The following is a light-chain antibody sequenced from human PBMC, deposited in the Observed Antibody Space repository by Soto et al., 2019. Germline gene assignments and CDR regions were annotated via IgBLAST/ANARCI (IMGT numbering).Light chain of an antibody. V-gene: IGKV3D-15*01. Sequence: EIVMTQSPATLSVSPGERATLSCRASQSVGRNLAWYQQKPGQAPRPLIYGASTRATGIPARFSGSGSGTEFTLTISSLQSEDFAVYYCQQYNNWPYTFGQGTKLEIK. CDR2: GAS. CDR3: QQYNNWPYT. CDR1: QSVGRN. J-gene: IGKJ2*01.